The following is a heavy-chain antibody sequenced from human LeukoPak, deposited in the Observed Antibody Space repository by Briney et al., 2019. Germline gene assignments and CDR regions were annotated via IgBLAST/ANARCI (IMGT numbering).Heavy chain of an antibody. CDR2: IYHSGST. V-gene: IGHV4-30-2*01. J-gene: IGHJ4*02. Sequence: SETLSLTCAVSGGSISSGGYSWSWIRQPPGKGLEWIGYIYHSGSTYYNPSLKSRVTISVDRSKNQFSLKLSSVTAADMAVYYCARVVAAAGNAFDYWGQGTLVTVSS. D-gene: IGHD6-13*01. CDR1: GGSISSGGYS. CDR3: ARVVAAAGNAFDY.